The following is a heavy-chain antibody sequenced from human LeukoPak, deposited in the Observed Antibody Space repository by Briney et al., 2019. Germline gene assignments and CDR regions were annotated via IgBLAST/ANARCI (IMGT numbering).Heavy chain of an antibody. CDR1: GFTFSSYA. J-gene: IGHJ4*02. CDR3: AKDIAAAHTEYFDY. CDR2: ISGSGGST. D-gene: IGHD6-13*01. Sequence: PGGSLRLSCAASGFTFSSYAMSWVRQAPGKGLEWVSAISGSGGSTYYADSVKGRFTISRDNSKNTLYLQMNSLRAEDTSVYYCAKDIAAAHTEYFDYWGQGTLVTVSS. V-gene: IGHV3-23*01.